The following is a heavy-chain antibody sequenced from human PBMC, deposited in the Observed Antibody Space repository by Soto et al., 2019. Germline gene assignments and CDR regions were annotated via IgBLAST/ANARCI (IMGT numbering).Heavy chain of an antibody. V-gene: IGHV4-31*03. CDR1: GGSISSGGYY. J-gene: IGHJ4*02. CDR3: ARDQGYYDSRGAGFDY. CDR2: IYYSRST. D-gene: IGHD3-22*01. Sequence: QVQLQESGPGLVKPSQTLSLTCTVSGGSISSGGYYWSWIRQHPGKGLEWIGYIYYSRSTYYNPSLKSRVTLSVDTSKNQFSLKLSSVTAADTAVYYCARDQGYYDSRGAGFDYWGQGTLVTVSS.